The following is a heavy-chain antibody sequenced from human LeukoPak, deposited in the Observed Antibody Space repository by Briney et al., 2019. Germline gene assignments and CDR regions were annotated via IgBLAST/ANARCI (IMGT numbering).Heavy chain of an antibody. CDR1: GFTFSSYE. CDR3: ARRGTLFRNYYYYYMDV. D-gene: IGHD3-16*01. V-gene: IGHV3-48*03. Sequence: PGGSLRLSCAASGFTFSSYEMNWVRQAPGKGLEWVSYISSSGSTIYYADSVKGRFTISRDNAKNSLYLQMNSLRAEDTAVYYCARRGTLFRNYYYYYMDVWGKGTTVTVSS. CDR2: ISSSGSTI. J-gene: IGHJ6*03.